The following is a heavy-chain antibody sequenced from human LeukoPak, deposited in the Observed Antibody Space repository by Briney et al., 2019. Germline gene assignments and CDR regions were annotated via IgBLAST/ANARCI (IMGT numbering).Heavy chain of an antibody. Sequence: GGSLRLSCAASGFTFRNYWMHWVRQAPGKGLVWVSRINPDGSSTGYADSVKGRFTISRDNAKSSLFLEMSSLRAEDTAVYYCADPPSDFWGQGTLVAVSS. J-gene: IGHJ4*02. CDR2: INPDGSST. CDR1: GFTFRNYW. CDR3: ADPPSDF. V-gene: IGHV3-74*01.